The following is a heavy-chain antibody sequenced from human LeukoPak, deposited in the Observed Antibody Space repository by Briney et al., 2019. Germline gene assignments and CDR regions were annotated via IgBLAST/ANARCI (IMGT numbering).Heavy chain of an antibody. CDR3: ARSGYSSSWSPDP. V-gene: IGHV1-69*13. D-gene: IGHD6-13*01. Sequence: SVKVSCKASGGTFSSYAISWVRQAPGQGLEWMGGIIPIFGTANYAQKFQGRVTITADESTSTAYMELSSLRSEDTAVYHCARSGYSSSWSPDPWGQGTLVTVSS. J-gene: IGHJ5*02. CDR2: IIPIFGTA. CDR1: GGTFSSYA.